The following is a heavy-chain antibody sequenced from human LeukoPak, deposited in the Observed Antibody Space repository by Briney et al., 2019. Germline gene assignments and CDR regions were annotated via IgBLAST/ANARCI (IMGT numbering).Heavy chain of an antibody. V-gene: IGHV1-46*01. CDR1: GYTFTSYG. J-gene: IGHJ6*02. Sequence: ASVKVSCKASGYTFTSYGISWVRQAPGQGLEWMGIINPSGGSTSYAQKFQGRVTMTRDTSTSTVYMELSSLRSEDTAVYYCARDHSQYSSSWYGGYYYGMDVWGQGTTVTVSS. CDR3: ARDHSQYSSSWYGGYYYGMDV. D-gene: IGHD6-13*01. CDR2: INPSGGST.